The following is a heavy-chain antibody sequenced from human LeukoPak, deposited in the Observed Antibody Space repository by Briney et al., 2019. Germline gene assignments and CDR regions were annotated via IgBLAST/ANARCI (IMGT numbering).Heavy chain of an antibody. V-gene: IGHV1-2*02. CDR1: GYTFTGNH. CDR2: INPNSGGT. CDR3: ARGGSTDSIHSCGGNCYFLDY. D-gene: IGHD2-21*02. Sequence: ASVKVSCKASGYTFTGNHMHWVRQAPGQGLEWMGWINPNSGGTNYAQKLQGRVIMTRDTSISTAYMELSRLGSDDTAVYYCARGGSTDSIHSCGGNCYFLDYWGQGTLVTVSS. J-gene: IGHJ4*02.